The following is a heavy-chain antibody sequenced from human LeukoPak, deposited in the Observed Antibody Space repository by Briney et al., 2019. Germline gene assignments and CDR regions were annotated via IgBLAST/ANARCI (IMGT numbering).Heavy chain of an antibody. D-gene: IGHD4-23*01. CDR2: IYHSGST. CDR1: GYSISSGYY. J-gene: IGHJ4*02. CDR3: ARGSGYGGNSDY. Sequence: SETLSLTCTVSGYSISSGYYWGWIRQPPGKGLEWIGSIYHSGSTYYNPCLKSRVTISVDTSKNQFSLKLSSVTAADTAVYYCARGSGYGGNSDYWGQGTLVTVSS. V-gene: IGHV4-38-2*02.